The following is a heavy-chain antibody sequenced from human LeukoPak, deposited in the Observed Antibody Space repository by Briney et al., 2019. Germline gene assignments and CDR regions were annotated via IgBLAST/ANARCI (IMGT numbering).Heavy chain of an antibody. D-gene: IGHD3-22*01. Sequence: GGSLRLSCAASGFTFSSYSMNWVRQAPGKGLEWVSSISSSSSYIYYADSVKGRFTISRDNAKNSLYLQMNSLRAEDTAVYYCARDPYRIVVVPHYFDYWGQGTLVTVSS. CDR3: ARDPYRIVVVPHYFDY. V-gene: IGHV3-21*01. CDR2: ISSSSSYI. CDR1: GFTFSSYS. J-gene: IGHJ4*02.